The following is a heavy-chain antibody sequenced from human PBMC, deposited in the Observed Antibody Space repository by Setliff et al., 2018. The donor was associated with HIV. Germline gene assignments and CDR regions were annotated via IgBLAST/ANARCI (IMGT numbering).Heavy chain of an antibody. CDR3: ARRGIIAGTTDF. V-gene: IGHV4-39*01. D-gene: IGHD1-7*01. J-gene: IGHJ4*02. CDR2: IFYSGST. CDR1: NGSISSSSYF. Sequence: LSLTCTVSNGSISSSSYFWGWIRQPPGKGLEWIGNIFYSGSTYYNPSLKSRVLISVDTSKNQFSLKLTSVTAADTAVYYCARRGIIAGTTDFWGQGTPVTVSS.